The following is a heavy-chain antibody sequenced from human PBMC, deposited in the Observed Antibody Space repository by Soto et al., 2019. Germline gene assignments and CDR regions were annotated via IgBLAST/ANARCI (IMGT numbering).Heavy chain of an antibody. CDR1: GFTFSSYG. V-gene: IGHV3-33*01. J-gene: IGHJ4*02. Sequence: GGSLRLSCAASGFTFSSYGMHWVRQAPGKGLEWVAVIWYDGSNKYYADSVKGRFTISRDNSKNTLYLQMNSLRAEDTAVYYCARDLPLYGPDYWGQGTLVTVSS. CDR3: ARDLPLYGPDY. CDR2: IWYDGSNK. D-gene: IGHD3-10*01.